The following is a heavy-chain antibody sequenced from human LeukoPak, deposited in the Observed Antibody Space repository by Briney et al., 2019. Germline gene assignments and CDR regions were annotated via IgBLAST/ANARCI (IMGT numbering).Heavy chain of an antibody. CDR3: ASRSPDYGDPYY. CDR2: IYYSGST. V-gene: IGHV4-31*03. J-gene: IGHJ4*02. CDR1: GGSISSSSYY. D-gene: IGHD4-17*01. Sequence: SETLSLTCTVSGGSISSSSYYWSWIRQHPGKGLEWIGYIYYSGSTYYNPSLKSRVTISVDTSKNQFSLKLSSVTAADTAVYYCASRSPDYGDPYYWGQGTLVTVSS.